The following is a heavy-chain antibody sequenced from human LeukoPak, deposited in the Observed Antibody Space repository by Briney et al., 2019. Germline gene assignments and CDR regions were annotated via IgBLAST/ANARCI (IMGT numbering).Heavy chain of an antibody. Sequence: ASVKVSCKASGYTFTSYGISWLRQAPGQGLEWMGWISAYNGNTNCAQKLQGRVTMTTDTSTSTAYMELRSLRSDDTAVYYCARALHGDYNNYWGQGTLVTVSS. V-gene: IGHV1-18*01. D-gene: IGHD4-17*01. CDR1: GYTFTSYG. CDR2: ISAYNGNT. J-gene: IGHJ4*02. CDR3: ARALHGDYNNY.